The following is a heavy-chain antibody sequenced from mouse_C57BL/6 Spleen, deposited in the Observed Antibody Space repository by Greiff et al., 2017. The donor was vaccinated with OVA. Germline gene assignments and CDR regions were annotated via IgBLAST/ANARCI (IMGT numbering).Heavy chain of an antibody. D-gene: IGHD1-1*01. CDR3: ARGVVPYAMDY. J-gene: IGHJ4*01. CDR2: IDPSDSYT. Sequence: QVQLQQPGAELVMPGASVKLSCKASGYTFTSYWMHWVKQRPGQGLEWIGEIDPSDSYTNYNQKFKGKSTLTVDKSSSTAYMQLSSLTSEDSAVYYCARGVVPYAMDYWGQGTSVTVSS. CDR1: GYTFTSYW. V-gene: IGHV1-69*01.